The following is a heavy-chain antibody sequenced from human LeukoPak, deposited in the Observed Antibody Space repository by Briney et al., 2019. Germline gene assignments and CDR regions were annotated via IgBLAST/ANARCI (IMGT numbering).Heavy chain of an antibody. Sequence: PGGSLRLSCAASGFTFSSYGMHWVRQAPGKGLEWVAVISYDGSNKYYADSVKGRFTISRDNSKNTLYLEMNSLRAEDTAVYYCSEDRRLWFLYYFDYWGQGTLVTVSS. J-gene: IGHJ4*02. CDR3: SEDRRLWFLYYFDY. V-gene: IGHV3-30*18. CDR1: GFTFSSYG. D-gene: IGHD3-10*01. CDR2: ISYDGSNK.